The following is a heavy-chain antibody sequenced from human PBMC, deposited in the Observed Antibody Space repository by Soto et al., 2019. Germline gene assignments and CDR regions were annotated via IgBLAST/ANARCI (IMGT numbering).Heavy chain of an antibody. CDR1: GFTFSSYA. CDR2: ISYDGSNK. V-gene: IGHV3-30-3*01. D-gene: IGHD6-6*01. CDR3: ARVGWEQLGFPGYYGMDV. J-gene: IGHJ6*02. Sequence: QPGGSLRLSCAASGFTFSSYAMHWVRQAPGKGLEWVAVISYDGSNKYYADSVKGRFTISRDNSKNTLYLQMNSLRAEDTAVYYCARVGWEQLGFPGYYGMDVWGQGTTVTVSS.